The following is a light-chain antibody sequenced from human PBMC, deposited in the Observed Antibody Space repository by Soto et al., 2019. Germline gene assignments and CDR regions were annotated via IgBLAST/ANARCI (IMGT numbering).Light chain of an antibody. Sequence: IQLTQSPSSLSASVGDRDTITCRASQGINSFLAWYQQKPGKAPKLLIYAASTLQSGVPSRFSGIGSGTDFTLSISSLQPEDFATYYCQQLNSYPFTFGQGTRLEIK. J-gene: IGKJ5*01. CDR1: QGINSF. CDR2: AAS. CDR3: QQLNSYPFT. V-gene: IGKV1-9*01.